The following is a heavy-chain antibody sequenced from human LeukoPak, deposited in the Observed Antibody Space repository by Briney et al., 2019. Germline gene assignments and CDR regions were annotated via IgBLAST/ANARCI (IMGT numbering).Heavy chain of an antibody. D-gene: IGHD2-15*01. CDR2: IYYSGIT. J-gene: IGHJ1*01. CDR1: GGSISSYY. CDR3: AREDYCGGGSCYSGYFHH. V-gene: IGHV4-59*01. Sequence: SETLSLTCTVSGGSISSYYWSWIRQPPGKGLEWIGYIYYSGITDYNPSLRSRVTISVDTSKKQFSLKLSSVTAADTAVYYCAREDYCGGGSCYSGYFHHWGQGTLVTVSS.